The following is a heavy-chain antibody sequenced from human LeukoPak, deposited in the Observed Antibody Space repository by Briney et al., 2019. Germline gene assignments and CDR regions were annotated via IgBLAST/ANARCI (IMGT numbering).Heavy chain of an antibody. CDR1: GFTFSNYG. V-gene: IGHV3-30*02. CDR2: IHYDGNNK. J-gene: IGHJ6*03. CDR3: AKGGGYEAQYYYYYLDV. Sequence: PGGSLRLSCAASGFTFSNYGMHWVRQAPGKGLEWVAFIHYDGNNKYYADSVQGRFTISRDNSKNTLYLQMKSLRAEDTAVYYCAKGGGYEAQYYYYYLDVWGKGTTVTISS. D-gene: IGHD5-12*01.